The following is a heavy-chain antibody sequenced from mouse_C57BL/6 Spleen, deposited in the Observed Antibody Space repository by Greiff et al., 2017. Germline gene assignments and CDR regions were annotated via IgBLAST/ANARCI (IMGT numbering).Heavy chain of an antibody. CDR3: ARAGRRVYWYFDV. V-gene: IGHV1-72*01. CDR1: GYTFTSYW. Sequence: QVQLKQPGAELVKPGASVKLSCKASGYTFTSYWMHWVKQRPGRGLEWIGRIDPNSGGTKYNEKFKSKATLTVDKPSSTAYMQLSSLTSEDSAVYYCARAGRRVYWYFDVWGTGTTVTVSS. CDR2: IDPNSGGT. J-gene: IGHJ1*03.